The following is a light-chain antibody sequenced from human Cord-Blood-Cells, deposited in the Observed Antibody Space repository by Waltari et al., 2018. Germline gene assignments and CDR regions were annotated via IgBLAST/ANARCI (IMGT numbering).Light chain of an antibody. Sequence: QSALTQPASVSGSPGQSITISCTGTRSYGAGSYYFSWYQQHPGEAPKLMIYEVSNRPSGVSNRFSGSKSGNTASLTISGLQAEDEADYYCSSYTSSSTLDVVFGGGTKLTVL. CDR3: SSYTSSSTLDVV. J-gene: IGLJ2*01. CDR2: EVS. CDR1: RSYGAGSYY. V-gene: IGLV2-14*01.